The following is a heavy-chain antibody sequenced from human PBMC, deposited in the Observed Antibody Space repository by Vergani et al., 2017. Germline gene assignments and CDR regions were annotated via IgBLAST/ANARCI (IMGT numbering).Heavy chain of an antibody. Sequence: QVQLVESGGGVVQPGRSLRLSCAASGFTFSSSGMHWVRQAPGKGLAWVAVISYDGSNKYYADSVKGRFTITRDNSKNTLYLHMNSLRAEDTAVYYCARAGDDYIWGSYREFDYWGQGTLVTVSS. J-gene: IGHJ4*02. CDR3: ARAGDDYIWGSYREFDY. V-gene: IGHV3-30*03. CDR2: ISYDGSNK. CDR1: GFTFSSSG. D-gene: IGHD3-16*02.